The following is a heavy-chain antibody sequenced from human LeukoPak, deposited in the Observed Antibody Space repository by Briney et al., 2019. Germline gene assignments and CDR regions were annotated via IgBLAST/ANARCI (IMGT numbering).Heavy chain of an antibody. CDR2: ISWNSGSI. CDR3: AKVGYYYDSSGYSEAFDY. V-gene: IGHV3-9*01. CDR1: GFTFDDYA. J-gene: IGHJ4*02. Sequence: GGSLRLSCAASGFTFDDYAMHWVRQAPGKGLEWVSGISWNSGSIGYADFVKGRFTISRDNAKNSLYLQMNSLRAEDTALYYCAKVGYYYDSSGYSEAFDYWGQGTLVTVSS. D-gene: IGHD3-22*01.